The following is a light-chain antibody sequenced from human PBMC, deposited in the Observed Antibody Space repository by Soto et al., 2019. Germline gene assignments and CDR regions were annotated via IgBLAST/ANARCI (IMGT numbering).Light chain of an antibody. Sequence: QSALTQPASVSGSPGQSITISCTGTTSDVGGYNHVSWYQQHPDKAPKLIIYDVGNRPSGVSNRFSGSKSGNTASLTISGLQAEDEADYYCSSYSSSSTVVLFGGGTSSPS. J-gene: IGLJ2*01. CDR1: TSDVGGYNH. V-gene: IGLV2-14*03. CDR3: SSYSSSSTVVL. CDR2: DVG.